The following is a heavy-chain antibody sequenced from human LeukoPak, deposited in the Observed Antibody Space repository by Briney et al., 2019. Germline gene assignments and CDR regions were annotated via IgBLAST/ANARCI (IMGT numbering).Heavy chain of an antibody. CDR2: IRYDGSNK. Sequence: GGSLRLSCAASGFIFNSYGMHWVRQAPGKGLEWVAFIRYDGSNKYYADSVKGRFTISRDNSKNTLYLQMNSLRAEDTAVYYCAKIRAIRVGLQYDYWGQGTLVTVSS. D-gene: IGHD2-2*02. CDR3: AKIRAIRVGLQYDY. J-gene: IGHJ4*02. V-gene: IGHV3-30*02. CDR1: GFIFNSYG.